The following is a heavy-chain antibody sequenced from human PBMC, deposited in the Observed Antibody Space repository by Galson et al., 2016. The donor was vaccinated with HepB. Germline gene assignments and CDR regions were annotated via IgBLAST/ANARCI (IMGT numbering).Heavy chain of an antibody. D-gene: IGHD4-17*01. CDR2: ISYDGSSK. CDR1: GFTSSSYG. Sequence: STRLSCAATGFTSSSYGMHWVRQAPGKGLEWVAVISYDGSSKYYADSVKGRFTISRDNAKKSLFLQMNSLRVEDTAVYYCARDDENYGDPDFWGQGTLVTVSS. J-gene: IGHJ4*02. CDR3: ARDDENYGDPDF. V-gene: IGHV3-30*03.